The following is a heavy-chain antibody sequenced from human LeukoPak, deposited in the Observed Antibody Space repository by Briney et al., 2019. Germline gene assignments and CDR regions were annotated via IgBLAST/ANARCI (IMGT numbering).Heavy chain of an antibody. CDR2: INPNSGGT. CDR1: GYTFTGYY. D-gene: IGHD3-22*01. CDR3: AREGYYDSSASPSHFDY. J-gene: IGHJ4*02. V-gene: IGHV1-2*02. Sequence: ASVKVSCKASGYTFTGYYMRWVRQAPGQGLEWMGWINPNSGGTNYAQKFQGRVTMTRDTSISTAYMELSRLRSDDTAVYYCAREGYYDSSASPSHFDYWGQGTLVTVSS.